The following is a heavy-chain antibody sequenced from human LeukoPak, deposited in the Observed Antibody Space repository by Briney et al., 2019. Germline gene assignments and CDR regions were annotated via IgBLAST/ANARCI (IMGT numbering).Heavy chain of an antibody. CDR2: TNPSIRNR. J-gene: IGHJ4*01. V-gene: IGHV1-8*01. CDR3: ARNPSRSDTYFDL. Sequence: GSSVKVSCKASGYTFTDYEINWVRQDSGQGLEWTGWTNPSIRNRAYALKFVGRVTMTTDTSTSTAYMELRSLTSEETAVYYCARNPSRSDTYFDLWGQGTLVTVSS. D-gene: IGHD5-18*01. CDR1: GYTFTDYE.